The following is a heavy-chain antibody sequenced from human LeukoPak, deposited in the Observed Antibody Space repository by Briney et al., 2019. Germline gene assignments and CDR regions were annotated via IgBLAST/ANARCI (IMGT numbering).Heavy chain of an antibody. CDR2: ISYSGTT. CDR3: ARDWESLSGSYHVFDI. V-gene: IGHV4-59*01. D-gene: IGHD1-26*01. CDR1: GGSISSYY. Sequence: PSETLSLTCTVSGGSISSYYWSWIRQPPGKGLEWIGYISYSGTTNYNPSLKSRLTISRDTSKNQFSLRLSSVTAADTAVYYCARDWESLSGSYHVFDIWGQGTMVTVSS. J-gene: IGHJ3*02.